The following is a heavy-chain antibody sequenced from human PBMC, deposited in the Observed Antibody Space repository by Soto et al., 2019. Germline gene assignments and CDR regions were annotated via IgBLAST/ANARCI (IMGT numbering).Heavy chain of an antibody. CDR2: IIPILGIA. J-gene: IGHJ4*02. Sequence: QVQLVQSGAEVKKPGSSVKVSCKASGGTFSSYTISWVRQAPGQGLEWMGRIIPILGIATYAQKFQGRVTITADKSPSTAYMEPSSLRSEDTAVYYCARAAAGPFDYWGQGTLVTVSS. D-gene: IGHD6-13*01. CDR1: GGTFSSYT. CDR3: ARAAAGPFDY. V-gene: IGHV1-69*02.